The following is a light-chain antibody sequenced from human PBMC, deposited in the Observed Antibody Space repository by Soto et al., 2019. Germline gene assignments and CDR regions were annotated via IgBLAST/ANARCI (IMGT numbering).Light chain of an antibody. CDR2: EFN. CDR1: SSDVGAYNY. V-gene: IGLV2-14*01. Sequence: QSALTQPASVSGSPGQSITISCTGTSSDVGAYNYVSWYQQHPGKAPKLMIYEFNNRPSGVSNRFSGSKSGNTASLTISGLQAEDEADYYCSSYTSSSTPYVFGTGTKLTVL. J-gene: IGLJ1*01. CDR3: SSYTSSSTPYV.